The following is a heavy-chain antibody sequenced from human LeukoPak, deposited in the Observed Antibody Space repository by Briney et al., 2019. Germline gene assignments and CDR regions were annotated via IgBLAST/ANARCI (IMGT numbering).Heavy chain of an antibody. J-gene: IGHJ5*02. D-gene: IGHD3-10*01. Sequence: EASVKVSCKASGYTFTSYDINWVRQALGQGLEWMGWINTNTGNPTYAQGFTGRFVFSLDTSVSTAYLQISSLKAEDTAVYYCARDWRGAYDWFDPWGQGTLVTVSS. CDR1: GYTFTSYD. V-gene: IGHV7-4-1*02. CDR2: INTNTGNP. CDR3: ARDWRGAYDWFDP.